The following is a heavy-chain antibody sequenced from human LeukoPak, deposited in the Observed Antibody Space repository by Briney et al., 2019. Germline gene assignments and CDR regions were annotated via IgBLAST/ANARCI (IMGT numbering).Heavy chain of an antibody. V-gene: IGHV4-39*07. CDR3: ASERLGTMVRGINWFDP. Sequence: SETLSLTCTVSGASISSGRNYWGWVRQSTGKGLEWIASVYFSGSSQYNPSLVSRVTISVDTSKNQFSLKLSSVTAADTAVYYCASERLGTMVRGINWFDPWGQGTLVTVSS. J-gene: IGHJ5*02. CDR1: GASISSGRNY. CDR2: VYFSGSS. D-gene: IGHD3-10*01.